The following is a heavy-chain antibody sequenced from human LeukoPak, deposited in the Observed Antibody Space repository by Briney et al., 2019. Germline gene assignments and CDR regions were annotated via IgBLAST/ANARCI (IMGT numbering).Heavy chain of an antibody. V-gene: IGHV5-51*01. CDR1: GYSFTSFW. Sequence: PGESLRISCKTSGYSFTSFWIGWVRQMPGKGLEWMGIIYPGDSDTRYSPSFQGQVTISADKSISTAYLQWSSLKASDTAMYYCARRSPARDGYNTPGAKIDYWGQGTLVTVSS. CDR2: IYPGDSDT. CDR3: ARRSPARDGYNTPGAKIDY. D-gene: IGHD5-24*01. J-gene: IGHJ4*02.